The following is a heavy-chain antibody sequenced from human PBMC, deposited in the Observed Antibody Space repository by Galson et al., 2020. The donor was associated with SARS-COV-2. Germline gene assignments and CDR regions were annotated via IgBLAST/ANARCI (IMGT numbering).Heavy chain of an antibody. J-gene: IGHJ6*02. CDR3: TRPGRDNGYSRYLGDEYAMDV. V-gene: IGHV4-34*01. CDR2: INHSGST. Sequence: SQASETLSLTCAVYGGSFSGYYWSWIRQPPGKGLEWIGEINHSGSTNYNPSLKSRVTISVDTSKNQFSLKLSSVTAADTAVYYCTRPGRDNGYSRYLGDEYAMDVWGRGTTVTVSS. CDR1: GGSFSGYY. D-gene: IGHD5-12*01.